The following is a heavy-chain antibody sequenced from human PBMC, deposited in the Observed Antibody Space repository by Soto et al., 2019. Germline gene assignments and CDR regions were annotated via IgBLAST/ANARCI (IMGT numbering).Heavy chain of an antibody. J-gene: IGHJ4*02. Sequence: EVQLVESGGGLVQPGGSLRVSCAASGFSFSNYAMNWVRQAPGKGLEWVSSISIGSGTIFYADSVKGRFTISRDDAKNSLYMQMNTLRDEDTAVYYCVIDDGLDFDSWGQGTMVTVSS. D-gene: IGHD2-2*03. CDR3: VIDDGLDFDS. CDR1: GFSFSNYA. V-gene: IGHV3-48*02. CDR2: ISIGSGTI.